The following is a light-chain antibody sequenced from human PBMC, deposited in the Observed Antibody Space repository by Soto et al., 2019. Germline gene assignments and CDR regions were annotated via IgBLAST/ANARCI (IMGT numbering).Light chain of an antibody. Sequence: DIQLTQSPSFLSASVGDRVTITCRASQGISSNLAWYQQKPGKAPKLLIYAASTLQSGVPSRFSGSGSGTEFTLTISSLQPEEFATYYCQQFNSYPITFGQGTRLEIK. J-gene: IGKJ5*01. CDR1: QGISSN. CDR2: AAS. CDR3: QQFNSYPIT. V-gene: IGKV1-9*01.